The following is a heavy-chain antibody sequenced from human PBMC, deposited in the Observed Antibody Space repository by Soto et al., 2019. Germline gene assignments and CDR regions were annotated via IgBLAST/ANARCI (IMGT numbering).Heavy chain of an antibody. D-gene: IGHD4-17*01. CDR1: GLTFRNDW. V-gene: IGHV3-7*03. CDR3: AVYGYGVSAAAY. J-gene: IGHJ4*02. CDR2: INQDGSER. Sequence: PGGSLRLSCAGSGLTFRNDWLSWVRQAPGKGLEWVANINQDGSERYYVDSVRGQFTISRDNVENSLYLQLNSLRPEDTAVYYCAVYGYGVSAAAYWGQGTLVTVSS.